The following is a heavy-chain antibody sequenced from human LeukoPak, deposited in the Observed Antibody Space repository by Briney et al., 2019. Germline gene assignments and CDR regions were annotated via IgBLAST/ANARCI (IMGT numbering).Heavy chain of an antibody. D-gene: IGHD3-22*01. CDR1: GFTFSSYA. J-gene: IGHJ4*02. V-gene: IGHV4-34*08. Sequence: GSLRLSCAASGFTFSSYAMSWVRQAPGKGLEWIGEINHSGSTNYNPSLKSRVTISVDTSKNQFSLKLSSVTAADTAVYYCAIQADYYDSSGYYKNFDYWGQGTLVTVSS. CDR2: INHSGST. CDR3: AIQADYYDSSGYYKNFDY.